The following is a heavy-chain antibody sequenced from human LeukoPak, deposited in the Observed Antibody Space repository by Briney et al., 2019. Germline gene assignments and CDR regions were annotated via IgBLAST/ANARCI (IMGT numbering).Heavy chain of an antibody. D-gene: IGHD6-13*01. CDR1: GFIFSSQW. Sequence: GGSLRLSCAGSGFIFSSQWIHWVRQAPGKGLVWVSRINGDGSSTNYADSVQGRFTISRDNAKNMMHLQMNSLRVEDTAVYYCARDHGSSWGRDDAFDIWGQGTMVTVSS. V-gene: IGHV3-74*01. CDR2: INGDGSST. J-gene: IGHJ3*02. CDR3: ARDHGSSWGRDDAFDI.